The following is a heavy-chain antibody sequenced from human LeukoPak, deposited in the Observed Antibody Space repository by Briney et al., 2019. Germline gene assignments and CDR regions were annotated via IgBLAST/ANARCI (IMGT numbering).Heavy chain of an antibody. CDR2: ISAYNGNT. V-gene: IGHV1-18*01. J-gene: IGHJ6*02. D-gene: IGHD6-19*01. CDR1: GYTFTSYG. Sequence: GASVKVSCKASGYTFTSYGISWVRQAPGQGLEWMGWISAYNGNTNYAQKLQGRDTMTTDTSTSTAYMELRSLRSDDTAVYYCAREVAVAGNYYYGMDVWGQGTTVTVSS. CDR3: AREVAVAGNYYYGMDV.